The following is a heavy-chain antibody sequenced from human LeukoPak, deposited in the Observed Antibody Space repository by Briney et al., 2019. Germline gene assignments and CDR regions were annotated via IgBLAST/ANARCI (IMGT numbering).Heavy chain of an antibody. J-gene: IGHJ4*02. V-gene: IGHV1-2*02. CDR3: ARVTGRCSSTSCYRLADEFDY. Sequence: ASVKVSCKASGYTFTSYDINWVRQATGQGLEWMGWINPNSGGTNYAQKFQGRVTMTRDTSISTAYMELSRLRSDDTAVYYCARVTGRCSSTSCYRLADEFDYWGQGTLVTVSS. CDR1: GYTFTSYD. CDR2: INPNSGGT. D-gene: IGHD2-2*02.